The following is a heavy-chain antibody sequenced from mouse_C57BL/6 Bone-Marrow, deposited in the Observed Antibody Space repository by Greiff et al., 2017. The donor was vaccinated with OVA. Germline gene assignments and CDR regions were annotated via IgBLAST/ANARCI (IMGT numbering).Heavy chain of an antibody. CDR1: GFSLTSYG. CDR3: ASDRGTGAMDY. Sequence: VMLVESGPGLVAPSQSLSITCTVSGFSLTSYGVDWVRQSPGKGLEWLGVIWGVGSTNYNSALKSRLSISKDNSKSQVFLKMNSLQTDDTAMYYCASDRGTGAMDYWGQGTSVTVSS. J-gene: IGHJ4*01. CDR2: IWGVGST. V-gene: IGHV2-6*01. D-gene: IGHD3-3*01.